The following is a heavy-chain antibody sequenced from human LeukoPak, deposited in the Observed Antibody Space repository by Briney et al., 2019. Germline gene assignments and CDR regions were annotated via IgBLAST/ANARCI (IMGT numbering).Heavy chain of an antibody. V-gene: IGHV3-30*18. CDR2: ISYDGSNK. J-gene: IGHJ6*02. CDR1: GFTFSSYG. CDR3: AKGDGSYYYYYGMDV. Sequence: PGGSLRLSCAASGFTFSSYGMHWVRQAPGKGLEWLAVISYDGSNKYYADSVKGRFTISRDNSKNTLYLQMNSLRAEDTVVYYCAKGDGSYYYYYGMDVWGQGTTVTVSS. D-gene: IGHD1-26*01.